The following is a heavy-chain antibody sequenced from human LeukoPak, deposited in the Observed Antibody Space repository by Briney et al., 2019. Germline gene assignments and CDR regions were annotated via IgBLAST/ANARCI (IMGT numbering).Heavy chain of an antibody. V-gene: IGHV3-49*03. D-gene: IGHD5-18*01. CDR1: GFTFGDYA. CDR2: IRSKAYGGTT. Sequence: GGSLRLSCTASGFTFGDYAMNWFRQAPGKGLEWVGFIRSKAYGGTTEYAASVKGRFTISRDDSKSIAYLQMNSLKTEDTAVYYCTRGRGTGGYSYGYGGYYFDYWGQGTLVTVSS. J-gene: IGHJ4*02. CDR3: TRGRGTGGYSYGYGGYYFDY.